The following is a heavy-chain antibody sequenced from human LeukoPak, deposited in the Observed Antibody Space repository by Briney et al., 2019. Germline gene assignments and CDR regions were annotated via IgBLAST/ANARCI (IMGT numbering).Heavy chain of an antibody. Sequence: PSETLSLTCTVSGGSISSSNWWSWVPQPPGKGLEWIVEIYHSGSTNYNPSLKNRVTISVNKSKNQFSLNLSSVTAADTAVYYCARRVTLVRGIYYHGMDVWGQGTTVIVSS. D-gene: IGHD3-10*01. CDR1: GGSISSSNW. CDR3: ARRVTLVRGIYYHGMDV. CDR2: IYHSGST. J-gene: IGHJ6*02. V-gene: IGHV4-4*02.